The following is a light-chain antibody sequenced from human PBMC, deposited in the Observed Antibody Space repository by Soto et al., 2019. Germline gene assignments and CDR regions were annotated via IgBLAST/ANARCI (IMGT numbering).Light chain of an antibody. CDR2: AVS. V-gene: IGLV2-14*01. CDR3: SSHTTSSSVV. CDR1: SSDVGAYNY. J-gene: IGLJ2*01. Sequence: QSALTQPASVSGSPGQSITISCTGTSSDVGAYNYVSWYQQYPGKVPKLRIYAVSNRPSGVPHRFSGSKSGNTASLTISGLQAEDEADYYCSSHTTSSSVVFGGGTKLTVL.